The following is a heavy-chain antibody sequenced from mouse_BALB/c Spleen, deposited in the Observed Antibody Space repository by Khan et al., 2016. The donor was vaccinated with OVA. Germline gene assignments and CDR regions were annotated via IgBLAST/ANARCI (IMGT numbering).Heavy chain of an antibody. CDR1: GYSITSDYA. Sequence: EVQLQESGPGLVKPSQSLSLTCTVTGYSITSDYAWNWIRQFPGNKLEWMGYISYSGSTSYNPSLKSRISITRDTSKNQFFPQLNSVTTEDTATYYCANYYGSRFAYWGQGTLVTVSA. D-gene: IGHD1-1*01. J-gene: IGHJ3*01. V-gene: IGHV3-2*02. CDR2: ISYSGST. CDR3: ANYYGSRFAY.